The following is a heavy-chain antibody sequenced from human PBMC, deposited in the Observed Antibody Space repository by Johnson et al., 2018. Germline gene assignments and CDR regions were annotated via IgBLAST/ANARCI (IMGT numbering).Heavy chain of an antibody. V-gene: IGHV1-69*12. CDR1: GGTFSSYA. CDR2: IIPIFGTA. J-gene: IGHJ6*04. D-gene: IGHD3-10*02. CDR3: GGGERNVNCVQSCYYYGMDV. Sequence: QVQLVQSGAEVKKPGSSVKVSCKASGGTFSSYAISWVRQAPGHGLEWMGGIIPIFGTANYEQKFQGRVTIHADESPSTAYMVLSSLSSEEPAGYCCGGGERNVNCVQSCYYYGMDVLGEGTTVTVSS.